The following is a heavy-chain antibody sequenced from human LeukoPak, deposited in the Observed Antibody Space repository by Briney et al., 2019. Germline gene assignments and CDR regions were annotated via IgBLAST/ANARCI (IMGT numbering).Heavy chain of an antibody. V-gene: IGHV3-7*01. CDR1: GFTLSSYW. CDR2: IKQDGSEK. J-gene: IGHJ4*02. Sequence: GGSLRLSCAASGFTLSSYWMSWVRQAPGKGLEWVANIKQDGSEKYYVDSVKGRFTISRDNAKNSLYLQMNSLRAEDTAVYYCARVSRGYSKNFDYWGQGTLVTVSS. D-gene: IGHD5-18*01. CDR3: ARVSRGYSKNFDY.